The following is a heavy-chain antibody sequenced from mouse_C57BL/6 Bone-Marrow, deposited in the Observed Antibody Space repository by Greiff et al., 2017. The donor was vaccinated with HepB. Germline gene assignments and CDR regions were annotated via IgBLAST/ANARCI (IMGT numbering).Heavy chain of an antibody. D-gene: IGHD1-1*01. CDR2: IHPNSGST. V-gene: IGHV1-64*01. J-gene: IGHJ1*03. Sequence: QVQLQQPGAELVKPGASVKLSCKASGYTFTSYWMHWVKQRPGQGLEWIGMIHPNSGSTNYNEKFKSKATLTVDKSSSTAYMQLSSLTSEDSAVYYCARDDGSKGNWNFDVWGTGTTVTVSS. CDR3: ARDDGSKGNWNFDV. CDR1: GYTFTSYW.